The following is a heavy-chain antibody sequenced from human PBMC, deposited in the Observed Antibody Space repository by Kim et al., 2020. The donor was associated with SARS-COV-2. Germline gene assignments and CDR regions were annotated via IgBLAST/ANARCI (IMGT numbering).Heavy chain of an antibody. CDR2: ISGSGGNT. J-gene: IGHJ4*02. V-gene: IGHV3-23*01. CDR1: GFTFSRYA. Sequence: GGSLRLSCAASGFTFSRYAMRWVRRAPGKGLEWVSTISGSGGNTDYGDSVKGRFTISRDNARDTLFLQMNSLRAEDTAMYYCAKHPPASCYTGLDYWGEGTLVTVSS. CDR3: AKHPPASCYTGLDY. D-gene: IGHD2-2*02.